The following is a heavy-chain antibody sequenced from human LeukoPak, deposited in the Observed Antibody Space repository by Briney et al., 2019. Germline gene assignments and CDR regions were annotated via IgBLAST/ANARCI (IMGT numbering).Heavy chain of an antibody. CDR2: ISAYNANT. J-gene: IGHJ5*02. Sequence: ASLKVSCEASGYTFTSYVISWGRQAPGQRLEWVGWISAYNANTNYAQKLQGRVTMTTDTSTSTVYMELRSLRSDDTAVYYCARSRRGMFDPWGQGTLVTVSS. D-gene: IGHD3-16*01. V-gene: IGHV1-18*01. CDR3: ARSRRGMFDP. CDR1: GYTFTSYV.